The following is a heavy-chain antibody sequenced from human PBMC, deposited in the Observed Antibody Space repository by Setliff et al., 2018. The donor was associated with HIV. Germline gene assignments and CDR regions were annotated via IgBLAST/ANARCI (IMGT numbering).Heavy chain of an antibody. D-gene: IGHD2-2*02. V-gene: IGHV4-4*07. CDR3: ARYTSKVDWFDP. CDR2: IYGTGST. J-gene: IGHJ5*02. Sequence: KASETLSLTCTVSGGSISGSYWNWFRRPAGQGLEWIGRIYGTGSTFYNPSFKSRVTIFVDTSKTQFYLKLRSVTASDTAVYYCARYTSKVDWFDPWGQGTLVTVSS. CDR1: GGSISGSY.